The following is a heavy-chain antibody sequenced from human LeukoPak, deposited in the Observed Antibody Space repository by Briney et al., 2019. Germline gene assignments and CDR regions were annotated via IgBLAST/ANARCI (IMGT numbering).Heavy chain of an antibody. CDR2: TYYRSKWYN. CDR3: ARDRPDYGGNSGPDAFDI. D-gene: IGHD4-23*01. V-gene: IGHV6-1*01. Sequence: SQTLSLTCAISGDSVSSNSAAWNWIRQSPSRGLEWLGRTYYRSKWYNDYAVSVKSRITINPDTSKNQFSLQLNSVTPEDTAVYYCARDRPDYGGNSGPDAFDIWGQGTMVTVSS. CDR1: GDSVSSNSAA. J-gene: IGHJ3*02.